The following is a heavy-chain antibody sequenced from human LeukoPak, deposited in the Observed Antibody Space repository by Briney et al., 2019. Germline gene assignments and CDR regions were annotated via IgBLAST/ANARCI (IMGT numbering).Heavy chain of an antibody. J-gene: IGHJ5*02. CDR2: INWNGGST. D-gene: IGHD3-22*01. CDR1: GFTFDDYG. Sequence: GGSLRLSCAASGFTFDDYGMSWVRQAPGKGLEWVSGINWNGGSTGYADSVKGRLTISRDNAKNFLYLQMNSLRAEDTAVYYCAKEGSITMIVVVHNWFDPWGQGTLVTVSS. CDR3: AKEGSITMIVVVHNWFDP. V-gene: IGHV3-20*04.